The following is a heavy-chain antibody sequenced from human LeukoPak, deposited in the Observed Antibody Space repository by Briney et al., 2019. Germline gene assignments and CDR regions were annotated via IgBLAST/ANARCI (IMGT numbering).Heavy chain of an antibody. CDR2: INHSGST. CDR3: ARGSTYCGGDCYDAFDI. Sequence: SETLSLTCTVSGGSISSSSYYWGWIRQPPGKGLEWIGEINHSGSTNYNPSLKSRVTISVDTSKNQFSLKLSSVTAADTAVYYCARGSTYCGGDCYDAFDIWGQGTMVTVSS. CDR1: GGSISSSSYY. J-gene: IGHJ3*02. D-gene: IGHD2-21*02. V-gene: IGHV4-39*07.